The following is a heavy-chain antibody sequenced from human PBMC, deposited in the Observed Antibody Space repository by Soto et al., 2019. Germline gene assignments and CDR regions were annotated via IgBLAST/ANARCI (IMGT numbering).Heavy chain of an antibody. D-gene: IGHD3-3*01. J-gene: IGHJ3*02. CDR3: ARDEKGSITIFGVVIIGAFDI. Sequence: QVQLVESGGGVVQPGRSLRLSCAASGFTFSSYAMHWVRQAPGKGLEWVAVISYDGSNKYYADSVKGRFTISRDNSKNTLYMQMKSQRAEETAVYYCARDEKGSITIFGVVIIGAFDIWGQGTMVTVSS. CDR2: ISYDGSNK. V-gene: IGHV3-30-3*01. CDR1: GFTFSSYA.